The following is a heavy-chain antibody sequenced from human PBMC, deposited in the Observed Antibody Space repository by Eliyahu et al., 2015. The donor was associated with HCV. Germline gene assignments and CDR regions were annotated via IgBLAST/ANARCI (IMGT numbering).Heavy chain of an antibody. CDR3: AKDTGQRYFDY. Sequence: VEVLESGGGLVQPGGSLRLSCTVSGFTFTNYAMNWVRQAPGKGLEWVSLTSASGGDTYYIDSVKGRFTISRDNSQNTVYLQMNSLRAEDTAVYYCAKDTGQRYFDYWGQGALVTVSS. CDR1: GFTFTNYA. V-gene: IGHV3-23*01. J-gene: IGHJ4*02. CDR2: TSASGGDT. D-gene: IGHD1-1*01.